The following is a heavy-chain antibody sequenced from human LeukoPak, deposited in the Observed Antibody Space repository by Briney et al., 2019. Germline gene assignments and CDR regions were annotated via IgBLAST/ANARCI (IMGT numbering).Heavy chain of an antibody. CDR2: TRYDGSYK. V-gene: IGHV3-30*02. D-gene: IGHD1-14*01. CDR1: GFSFSNYG. CDR3: ARSPAGANYYLDV. J-gene: IGHJ6*03. Sequence: GGSLRLSCAASGFSFSNYGMHWVRQAPGKGLEWVAFTRYDGSYKYYADSVKGRLTISRDNSKNTLYVQMNSLRAEDTAVYYCARSPAGANYYLDVWGKGTTVTISS.